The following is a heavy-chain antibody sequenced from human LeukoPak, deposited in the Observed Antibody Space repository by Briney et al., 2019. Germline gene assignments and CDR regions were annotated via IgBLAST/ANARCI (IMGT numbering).Heavy chain of an antibody. J-gene: IGHJ5*02. D-gene: IGHD6-13*01. CDR3: ATGGSSWYTWFDP. CDR1: GYTLTELS. V-gene: IGHV1-24*01. Sequence: ASVKVSCKVSGYTLTELSMHWVRQPPGKGLEWMGGFDPEDGETIYAQKFQARVTMTEDTSTDTAYMELSSLRSEDTAVYYCATGGSSWYTWFDPWGQGTLVTVSS. CDR2: FDPEDGET.